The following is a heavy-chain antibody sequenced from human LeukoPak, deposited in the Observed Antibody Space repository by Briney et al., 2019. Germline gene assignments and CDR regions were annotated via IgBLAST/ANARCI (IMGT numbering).Heavy chain of an antibody. CDR2: IEQGGSDI. D-gene: IGHD4-17*01. CDR1: GFTFSSHW. V-gene: IGHV3-7*01. Sequence: GGSLRLSCAASGFTFSSHWMTWVRQAPGKGLEWVANIEQGGSDIYYVDSVKGRFTISRDNAKNSLYLQMSSLRAEDTAVYYCARGPNFGDYVDFLDYWGQGALVTVSS. J-gene: IGHJ4*02. CDR3: ARGPNFGDYVDFLDY.